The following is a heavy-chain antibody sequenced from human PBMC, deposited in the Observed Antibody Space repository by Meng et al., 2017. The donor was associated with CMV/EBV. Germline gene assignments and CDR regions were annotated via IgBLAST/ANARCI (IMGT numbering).Heavy chain of an antibody. CDR2: IRSSSTYI. Sequence: CAASGVTISSYSMNWVRQAPGKGLEWVSSIRSSSTYIHYADSVKGRFTISRDNAKNSLYLQMNSLRTEDTAVYYCAREAGHFYPDYWGQGTLVTVSS. J-gene: IGHJ4*02. V-gene: IGHV3-21*06. CDR1: GVTISSYS. D-gene: IGHD2/OR15-2a*01. CDR3: AREAGHFYPDY.